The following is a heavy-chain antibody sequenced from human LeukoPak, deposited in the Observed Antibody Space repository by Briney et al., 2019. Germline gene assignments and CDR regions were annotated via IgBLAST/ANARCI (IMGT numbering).Heavy chain of an antibody. J-gene: IGHJ3*02. V-gene: IGHV3-21*01. CDR3: ARDLDYYDSSGYYGWSSRRFDAFDI. CDR2: ISSSSSYI. D-gene: IGHD3-22*01. CDR1: GFTFSSYS. Sequence: PGGALRLSCAASGFTFSSYSMNWVRQAPGKGLEWVSSISSSSSYIYYADAVNGRFTISRDNAKNSVYLQMNSLRAEDTAVYYCARDLDYYDSSGYYGWSSRRFDAFDIWGQGTMVTVSS.